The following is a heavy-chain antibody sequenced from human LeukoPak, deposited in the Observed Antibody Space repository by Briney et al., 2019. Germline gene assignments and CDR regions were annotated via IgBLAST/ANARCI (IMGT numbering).Heavy chain of an antibody. CDR2: ISSSSSYI. CDR1: GFTFSSYS. J-gene: IGHJ5*02. V-gene: IGHV3-21*01. Sequence: GGSLRLSCAASGFTFSSYSMNWVRQAPGKRLEWVSSISSSSSYIYYADSVKGRFQISREHAKNSLYLQMNSLRAEDTAVYYCARDSWPPPGYDRFVPWGQGALVTVSS. CDR3: ARDSWPPPGYDRFVP. D-gene: IGHD1-1*01.